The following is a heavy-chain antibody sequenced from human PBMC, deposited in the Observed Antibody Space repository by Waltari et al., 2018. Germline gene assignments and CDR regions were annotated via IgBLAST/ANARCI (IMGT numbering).Heavy chain of an antibody. J-gene: IGHJ4*02. D-gene: IGHD4-17*01. CDR1: GGSISSGSYY. Sequence: QVQLQESGPGLVKPSQTLSLTCTVSGGSISSGSYYWSWIRQPAGKGLEWIGRIYTSGSTNYNPSLKSRVTISVDTSKNQFSLKLSSVTAADTAVYYCASGDLRLGDYWGQGTLVTVSS. V-gene: IGHV4-61*02. CDR3: ASGDLRLGDY. CDR2: IYTSGST.